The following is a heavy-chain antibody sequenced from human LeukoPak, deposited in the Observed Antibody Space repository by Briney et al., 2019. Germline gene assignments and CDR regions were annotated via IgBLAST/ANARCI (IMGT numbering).Heavy chain of an antibody. V-gene: IGHV3-23*01. D-gene: IGHD3-3*01. CDR3: AKDPPTYDFWSGYYTGSYDY. CDR1: GFTFSSYW. J-gene: IGHJ4*02. CDR2: ISGSGGST. Sequence: GGSLRLSCAASGFTFSSYWMTWVRQAPGKGLEWVSAISGSGGSTYYADSVKGRFTISRDNSKNTLYLQMNSLRAEDTAVYYCAKDPPTYDFWSGYYTGSYDYWGQGTLVTVSS.